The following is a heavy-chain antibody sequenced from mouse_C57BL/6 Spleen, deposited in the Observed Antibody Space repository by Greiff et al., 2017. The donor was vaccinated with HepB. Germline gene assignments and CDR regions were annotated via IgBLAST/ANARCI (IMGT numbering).Heavy chain of an antibody. D-gene: IGHD1-1*01. CDR2: IYPRSGNT. CDR1: GYTFTSYG. CDR3: ARDHYGSSCWYFDG. J-gene: IGHJ1*03. V-gene: IGHV1-81*01. Sequence: VQLQQSGAELARPGASVKLSCKASGYTFTSYGISWVKQRTGQGLEWIGEIYPRSGNTYYNEKFKGKATLTADKSSSTAYMEFRSLTSEDSAVYFCARDHYGSSCWYFDGWGTGTTVTVSS.